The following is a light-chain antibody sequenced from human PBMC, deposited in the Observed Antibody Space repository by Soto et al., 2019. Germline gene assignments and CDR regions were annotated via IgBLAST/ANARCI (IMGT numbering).Light chain of an antibody. CDR1: QSVSSY. CDR3: HQRGSWPLT. CDR2: DAS. J-gene: IGKJ4*01. Sequence: EIELTQSPPTLSFSTGERATLSCRASQSVSSYLAWYQQKPGQAPRLLIYDASNRATGIPARFSGSGSGTDFTLTISSLEPEDFAVYYCHQRGSWPLTFGGGTKVDIK. V-gene: IGKV3-11*01.